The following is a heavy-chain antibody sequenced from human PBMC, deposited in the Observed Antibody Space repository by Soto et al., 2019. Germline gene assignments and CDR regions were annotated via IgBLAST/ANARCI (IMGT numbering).Heavy chain of an antibody. CDR1: SGSISSNNW. CDR2: IYHGGST. J-gene: IGHJ3*02. V-gene: IGHV4-4*02. Sequence: SDTLSLTCAVSSGSISSNNWWSWVRQPPGKGLEWIAEIYHGGSTNYNPSLKSRLIISLDKSKNQFFLKLSSVTAADTAVYYCARGRPDAFDIWGQGTMVTISS. CDR3: ARGRPDAFDI.